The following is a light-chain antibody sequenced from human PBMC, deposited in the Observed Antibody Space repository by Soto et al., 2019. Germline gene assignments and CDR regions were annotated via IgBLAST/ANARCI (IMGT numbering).Light chain of an antibody. CDR3: QEYDNWPPEGT. Sequence: TVLTQSPATLSVSPGERASLSCRASQSVSINLAWYQQQPGQAPRLLIYGASTRATGIPGRFSGSGSGTDFTLSSNTLQSEDSAVYYCQEYDNWPPEGTFGQGTKVEV. CDR2: GAS. CDR1: QSVSIN. V-gene: IGKV3-15*01. J-gene: IGKJ1*01.